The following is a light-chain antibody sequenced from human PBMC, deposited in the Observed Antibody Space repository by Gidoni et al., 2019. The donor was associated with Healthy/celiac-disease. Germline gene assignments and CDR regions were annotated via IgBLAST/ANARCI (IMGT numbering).Light chain of an antibody. CDR3: QQSYSTSWT. CDR1: QSISSY. V-gene: IGKV1-39*01. Sequence: DIQMTQAPSSLSASVGDRVTITCRASQSISSYLNWYQQKPGKAPKLLIYAASSLQSGVPSRFSGSGSGTDFTLTIISLQPEDFATYSCQQSYSTSWTFGQGTKVEIK. J-gene: IGKJ1*01. CDR2: AAS.